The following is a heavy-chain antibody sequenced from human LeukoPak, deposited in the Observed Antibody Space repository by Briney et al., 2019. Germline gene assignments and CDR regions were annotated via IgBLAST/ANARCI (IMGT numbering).Heavy chain of an antibody. CDR2: ISGDGGST. J-gene: IGHJ4*02. V-gene: IGHV3-43*02. CDR3: AKDGPLVATGGIGFDY. CDR1: GFTFDDYA. Sequence: PGGSLRPSCAASGFTFDDYAMHWVRQAPGKGLEWVSLISGDGGSTYYADSVKGRFTISRDNSKNSLYLQMNSLRTEDTALYYCAKDGPLVATGGIGFDYWGQGALVTVSS. D-gene: IGHD5-12*01.